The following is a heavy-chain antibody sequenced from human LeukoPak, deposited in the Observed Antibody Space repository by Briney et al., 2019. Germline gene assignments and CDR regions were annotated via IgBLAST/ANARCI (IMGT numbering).Heavy chain of an antibody. J-gene: IGHJ4*02. CDR2: IYPGDSDT. V-gene: IGHV5-51*01. CDR1: GYSFTNYW. Sequence: SGESLKISCKGSGYSFTNYWIAWVRQMPGKGLEWMGIIYPGDSDTRYSPSFQGQVTISVDKSISTAYLQWSSLKASDTAMYYCARYLRWLHSPDPPDDYWGQGTLVTVSS. CDR3: ARYLRWLHSPDPPDDY. D-gene: IGHD5-24*01.